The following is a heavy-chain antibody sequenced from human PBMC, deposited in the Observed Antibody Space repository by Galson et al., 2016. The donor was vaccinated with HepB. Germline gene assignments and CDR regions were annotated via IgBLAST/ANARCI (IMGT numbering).Heavy chain of an antibody. Sequence: SLRLSCAASGFIFKSYGMHWVRQAPGKGLEWVAQIWYDGNDKYYAESVKGRFTISRDNSKNTLYLQMNSLRVEDTAIYFCSTDERMYSGSYGSSSGFWGLGTLVTVSS. D-gene: IGHD1-26*01. CDR2: IWYDGNDK. CDR3: STDERMYSGSYGSSSGF. J-gene: IGHJ4*02. CDR1: GFIFKSYG. V-gene: IGHV3-33*01.